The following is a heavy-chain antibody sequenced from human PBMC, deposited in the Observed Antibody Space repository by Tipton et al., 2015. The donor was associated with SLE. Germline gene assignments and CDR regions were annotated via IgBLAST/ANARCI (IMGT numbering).Heavy chain of an antibody. CDR3: AYTAKNLYYYYGMDV. J-gene: IGHJ6*02. V-gene: IGHV4-59*08. CDR1: GGSISSYY. CDR2: IYYSGST. D-gene: IGHD3-16*01. Sequence: TLSLTCTVSGGSISSYYWSWIRQPPGKGLEWIGYIYYSGSTNYNPSLKSRVTISVDTSKNQFSLKLSSVTAADTAVYYCAYTAKNLYYYYGMDVWGQGTTVTVSS.